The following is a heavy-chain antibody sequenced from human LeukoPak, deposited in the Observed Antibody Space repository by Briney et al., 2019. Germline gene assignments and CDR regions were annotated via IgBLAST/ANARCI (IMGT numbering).Heavy chain of an antibody. CDR3: TTVVMVRGVPSYYFDY. Sequence: SETLSLTCTVSGGSISSSSYYWGWIRQPPGKGLEWIGSIYYSGSTYYNPSLKSRVTISVDTSKNQFSLKLSSVTAADTAVYSCTTVVMVRGVPSYYFDYWGQGTLVTVSS. D-gene: IGHD3-10*01. J-gene: IGHJ4*02. CDR1: GGSISSSSYY. CDR2: IYYSGST. V-gene: IGHV4-39*01.